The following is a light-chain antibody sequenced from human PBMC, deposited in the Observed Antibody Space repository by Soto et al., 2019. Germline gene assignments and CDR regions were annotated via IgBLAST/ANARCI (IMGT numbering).Light chain of an antibody. CDR3: QQYGTSPFT. CDR2: DAS. V-gene: IGKV3-20*01. Sequence: EVVLTQSPGTLSLSPGERATLSCRASQSVSSNYLVWYQQKPGQAPRLLIYDASSRATGIPDRFSGSWSGTDFTLTISRLEPEDFAVYYCQQYGTSPFTFGPGTKVDIK. J-gene: IGKJ3*01. CDR1: QSVSSNY.